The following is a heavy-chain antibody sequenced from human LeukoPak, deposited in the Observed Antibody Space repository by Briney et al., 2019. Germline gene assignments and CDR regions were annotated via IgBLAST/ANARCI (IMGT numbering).Heavy chain of an antibody. CDR1: GGSISSYY. V-gene: IGHV4-59*08. CDR2: IYYSGST. D-gene: IGHD1-1*01. CDR3: ARLEKGDDAFDI. Sequence: KPSETLSLTWTVSGGSISSYYWSWIRQPPGKGLEWIGYIYYSGSTNYNPSLKSRVTISVDTSKNQFSLKLSSVTAADTAVYYCARLEKGDDAFDIWGQGTMVTVSS. J-gene: IGHJ3*02.